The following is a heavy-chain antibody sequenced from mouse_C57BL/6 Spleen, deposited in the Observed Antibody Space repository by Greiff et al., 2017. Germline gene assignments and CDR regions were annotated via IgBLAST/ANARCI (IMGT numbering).Heavy chain of an antibody. Sequence: VQLQESGAELVRPGASVTLSCKASGYTFTDYEMHWVKQTPVHGLEWIGAIDPETGGTAYNQKFKGKAILTADKSSSTAHMELRSLTSEDSAVYYCARRANWGYYYAMDYWGQGTSVTVSS. CDR1: GYTFTDYE. CDR2: IDPETGGT. J-gene: IGHJ4*01. D-gene: IGHD4-1*01. CDR3: ARRANWGYYYAMDY. V-gene: IGHV1-15*01.